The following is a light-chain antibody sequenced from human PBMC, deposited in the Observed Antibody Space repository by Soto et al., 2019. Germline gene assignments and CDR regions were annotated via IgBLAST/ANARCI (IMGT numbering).Light chain of an antibody. J-gene: IGLJ1*01. V-gene: IGLV2-14*03. CDR2: DVS. CDR3: SSYTTTGTQV. CDR1: TSDVGGFDY. Sequence: QSALTQPASVSGSPGQSITLSCTGTTSDVGGFDYVSWYQQHPGKAPKLMIFDVSNRPSGVSDRFSGSKSGNTASLTISGLQAEDEAAYYCSSYTTTGTQVFGTGTKVTVL.